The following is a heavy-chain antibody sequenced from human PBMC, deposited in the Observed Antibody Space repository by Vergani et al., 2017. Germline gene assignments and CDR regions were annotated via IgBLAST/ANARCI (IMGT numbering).Heavy chain of an antibody. CDR3: ARRPLVVTGTDYYYYGMDV. J-gene: IGHJ6*02. D-gene: IGHD2-21*02. CDR2: IIPILGIA. V-gene: IGHV1-69*02. CDR1: GGTFSSYT. Sequence: QVQLVQSGAEVKKPGSSVKVSCKASGGTFSSYTISWVRQAPGQGLEWMGRIIPILGIANYAQKFQGRVTITADKSTSTAYMELSSLRSEETAVYYCARRPLVVTGTDYYYYGMDVWGQGTTVTVSS.